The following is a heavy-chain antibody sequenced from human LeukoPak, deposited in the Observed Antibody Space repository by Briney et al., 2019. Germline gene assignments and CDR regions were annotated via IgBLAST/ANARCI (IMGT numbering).Heavy chain of an antibody. CDR2: IYTSGST. D-gene: IGHD6-19*01. CDR3: ARDRIAVSDPPNWFDP. Sequence: PSETLSLTCTVSGGSISSYYWSWIRQPAGKGLEWIGRIYTSGSTSYNPSLKSRVTMSVDTSKNQFSLKLSSVTAADTAVYFCARDRIAVSDPPNWFDPWGQGTLVTVSS. J-gene: IGHJ5*02. CDR1: GGSISSYY. V-gene: IGHV4-4*07.